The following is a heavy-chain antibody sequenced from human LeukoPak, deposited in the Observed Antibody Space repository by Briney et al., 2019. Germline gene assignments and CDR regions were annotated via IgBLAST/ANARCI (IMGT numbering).Heavy chain of an antibody. J-gene: IGHJ4*02. Sequence: SETLSLTCTVSGDSISTYYWSWIRQPPGGALEWIGYIYYGGSTTYSASLGSRVTLSEDTSKNQFSLRLSPVTAADTAVSYCPVAFDLTYFDYWGQGTLITVSS. CDR3: PVAFDLTYFDY. CDR2: IYYGGST. V-gene: IGHV4-59*01. CDR1: GDSISTYY. D-gene: IGHD3-9*01.